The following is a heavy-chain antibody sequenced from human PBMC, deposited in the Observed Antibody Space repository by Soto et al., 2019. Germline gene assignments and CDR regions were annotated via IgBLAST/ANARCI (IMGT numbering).Heavy chain of an antibody. Sequence: QVQLVESGGGVVQPGRSLRLSCAASGFTFSSYGMHWVRQAPGKGLEWVAVISYDGSNKYYADSVKGRLTISRDNSKNTLYLQMNSLRGEVTAVYYCSQVNGSGCNWLRVGDPSHIWGQGTMVTVSS. CDR3: SQVNGSGCNWLRVGDPSHI. CDR1: GFTFSSYG. J-gene: IGHJ3*02. D-gene: IGHD6-19*01. V-gene: IGHV3-30*18. CDR2: ISYDGSNK.